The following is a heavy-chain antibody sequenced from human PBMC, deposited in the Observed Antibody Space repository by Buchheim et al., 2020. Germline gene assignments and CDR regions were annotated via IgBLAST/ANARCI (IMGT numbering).Heavy chain of an antibody. CDR1: GFTFSGSA. CDR3: TRTRLLWFGELHGDAVTPIHNWFDP. Sequence: EVQLVESGGGLVQPGGSLKLSCAASGFTFSGSAMHWVRQASGKGLEWVGRIRSKANSYATAYAASVKGRFTISRDDSKNTAYLQMNSLKTEDTAVYYCTRTRLLWFGELHGDAVTPIHNWFDPWGQGTL. CDR2: IRSKANSYAT. D-gene: IGHD3-10*01. J-gene: IGHJ5*02. V-gene: IGHV3-73*02.